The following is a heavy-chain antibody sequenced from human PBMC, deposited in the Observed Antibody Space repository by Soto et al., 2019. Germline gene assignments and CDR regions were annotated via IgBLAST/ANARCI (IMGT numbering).Heavy chain of an antibody. D-gene: IGHD4-17*01. Sequence: QITLKESGPTLVRPAQTLTLTCDFSGFSLYTYHMGVAWIRQPPGKALEWLALIYWDDDKRYSPSLKDRLAISKDTSSNQVVLTITNMDPGDTATYFCAHAGDYALLTFDHWGQGTLVTVSS. CDR2: IYWDDDK. J-gene: IGHJ4*02. CDR1: GFSLYTYHMG. V-gene: IGHV2-5*02. CDR3: AHAGDYALLTFDH.